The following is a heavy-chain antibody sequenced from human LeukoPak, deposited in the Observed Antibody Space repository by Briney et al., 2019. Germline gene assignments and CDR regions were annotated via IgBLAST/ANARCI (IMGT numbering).Heavy chain of an antibody. CDR3: ATSRDEFADYGFTS. D-gene: IGHD4-17*01. J-gene: IGHJ5*02. CDR1: GDSISSNY. V-gene: IGHV4-59*01. Sequence: SETLSLTCTVSGDSISSNYWSWIRQPPGKGLEWIGYIYDSWNTKYNPSLKGRVTISGETSKNLFSLELTSVLAAHKAVYYCATSRDEFADYGFTSWGQGFLVTVSS. CDR2: IYDSWNT.